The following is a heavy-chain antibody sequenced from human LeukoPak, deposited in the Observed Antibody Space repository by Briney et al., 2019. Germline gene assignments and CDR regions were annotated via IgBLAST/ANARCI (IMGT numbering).Heavy chain of an antibody. V-gene: IGHV3-74*01. Sequence: GGSLRLSCTGSGFPFIDAWMTWVRQAPGQGPEWVGRINTDGSSTSYADSVKGRFTISRDNAKNTLYLQMNSLRAEDTAVYYCARVSSSSWWALDYWGQGTLVTVSS. J-gene: IGHJ4*02. CDR1: GFPFIDAW. CDR3: ARVSSSSWWALDY. D-gene: IGHD6-13*01. CDR2: INTDGSST.